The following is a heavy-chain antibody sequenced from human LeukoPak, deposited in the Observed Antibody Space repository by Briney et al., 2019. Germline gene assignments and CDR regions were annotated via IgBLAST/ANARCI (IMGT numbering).Heavy chain of an antibody. D-gene: IGHD6-13*01. CDR2: ISYDGSNK. V-gene: IGHV3-30-3*01. CDR3: ARDYVWQQLVNYFDY. CDR1: GFTFSSYA. J-gene: IGHJ4*02. Sequence: GGSLRLSCAASGFTFSSYAMHWVRRAPGKGLEWVAVISYDGSNKYYADSVKGRFTISRDNSKNTLYLQMNSLRAEDTAVYYCARDYVWQQLVNYFDYWGQGTLVTVSS.